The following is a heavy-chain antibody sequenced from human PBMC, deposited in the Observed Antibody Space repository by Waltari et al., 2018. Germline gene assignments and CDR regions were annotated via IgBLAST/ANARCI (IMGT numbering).Heavy chain of an antibody. D-gene: IGHD5-18*01. CDR3: ARKAGSGYPYGPFYYDN. J-gene: IGHJ4*02. V-gene: IGHV3-74*01. CDR1: GFRFGDYW. CDR2: LNVDGGYI. Sequence: EVHLAESGGGVVQPGGSLRLSCAGSGFRFGDYWMHWVRQAPGKGLEWFSRLNVDGGYISYGDSGKGRFTISRDNAKNTVFLQLNSLRAEDTAVYYCARKAGSGYPYGPFYYDNWGQGTLVTVSS.